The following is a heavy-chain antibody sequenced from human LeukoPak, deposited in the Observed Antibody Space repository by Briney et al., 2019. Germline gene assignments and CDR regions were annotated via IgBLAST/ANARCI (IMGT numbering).Heavy chain of an antibody. D-gene: IGHD2-2*02. J-gene: IGHJ1*01. CDR2: INHSGST. CDR3: ARPGSTSCYKCSQH. V-gene: IGHV4-34*01. Sequence: SETLSLTCAVYGGSFSGYYWSWIRQPPGKGLEWIGEINHSGSTNYNPSLKSRVTISVDTSKNQFSLKLSSVTAADTAVYYCARPGSTSCYKCSQHWGQGTLVTVSS. CDR1: GGSFSGYY.